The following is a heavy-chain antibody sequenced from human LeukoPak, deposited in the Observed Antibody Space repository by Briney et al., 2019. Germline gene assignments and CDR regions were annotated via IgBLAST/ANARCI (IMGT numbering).Heavy chain of an antibody. J-gene: IGHJ4*02. CDR2: ISGSGANT. CDR3: AKGSYYDSSGSFYFDY. Sequence: AGGSLRLSCAASGFTFSKAWMNWVRQAPGKGLEWVSGISGSGANTYYADSVKGRFTISRDHSKNTLYVQVNSLGTEDTAAYYCAKGSYYDSSGSFYFDYWGQGTLVTVSS. D-gene: IGHD3-22*01. CDR1: GFTFSKAW. V-gene: IGHV3-23*01.